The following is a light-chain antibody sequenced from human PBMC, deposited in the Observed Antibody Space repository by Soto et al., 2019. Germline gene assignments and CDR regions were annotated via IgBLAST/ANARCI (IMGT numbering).Light chain of an antibody. Sequence: EVWLTQSPGTLSVSLGERATLSCRASQSVSIHLAWYQQKPGQAPRLLIYDTSTRATGIPARFSGSGSGTEFTLTISSLQSEDFAVYYCQQYSNWPPITFGQGTRLEIK. V-gene: IGKV3-15*01. CDR3: QQYSNWPPIT. CDR1: QSVSIH. CDR2: DTS. J-gene: IGKJ5*01.